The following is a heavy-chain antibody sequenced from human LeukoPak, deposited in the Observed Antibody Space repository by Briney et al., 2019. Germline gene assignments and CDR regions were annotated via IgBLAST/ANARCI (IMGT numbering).Heavy chain of an antibody. J-gene: IGHJ5*02. CDR3: ARRKEGWFDP. CDR1: GGSISSSSYY. V-gene: IGHV4-39*07. Sequence: SETLSLTCTVSGGSISSSSYYWGWIRQPPGKGLEWIGSIYYSGSAYYNPSLKSRVTISVDTSKNQFSLKLSSVTAADTAVYYCARRKEGWFDPWGQGTLVTVSS. CDR2: IYYSGSA.